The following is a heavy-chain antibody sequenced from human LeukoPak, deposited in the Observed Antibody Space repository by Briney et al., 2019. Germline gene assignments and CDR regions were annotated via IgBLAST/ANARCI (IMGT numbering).Heavy chain of an antibody. V-gene: IGHV1-8*02. J-gene: IGHJ4*02. D-gene: IGHD4-23*01. Sequence: ASVRVSCKTSGYTFRDYEINWVRQAPGLGLEWVAWIHANSGKAGSAQKFQGRVTLIRDKSTETAFMDLSGLTSDDSATYFCARGHYGGNRYFDNWGQGTLITVSS. CDR2: IHANSGKA. CDR3: ARGHYGGNRYFDN. CDR1: GYTFRDYE.